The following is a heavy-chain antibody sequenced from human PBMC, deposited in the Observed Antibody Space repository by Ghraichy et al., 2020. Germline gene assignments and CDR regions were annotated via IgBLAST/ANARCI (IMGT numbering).Heavy chain of an antibody. D-gene: IGHD3-3*01. CDR1: GFTFSSYA. CDR3: AKPDGHYDFWSGYYGGEEVADAFDI. CDR2: ISGSGGST. J-gene: IGHJ3*02. V-gene: IGHV3-23*01. Sequence: GGSLRLSCAASGFTFSSYAMSWVRQAPGKGLEWVSAISGSGGSTYYADSVKGRFTISRDNSKNTLYLQMNSLRAEDTAVYYCAKPDGHYDFWSGYYGGEEVADAFDIWGQGTMVTVSS.